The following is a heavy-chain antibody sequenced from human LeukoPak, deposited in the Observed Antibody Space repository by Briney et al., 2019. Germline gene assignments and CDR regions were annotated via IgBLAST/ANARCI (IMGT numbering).Heavy chain of an antibody. J-gene: IGHJ4*02. V-gene: IGHV4-59*01. Sequence: SETLSLTCTVYGGSISSYYWSWIRQPPGKGLEWVGDIYYSGSANYNPSLKSRVTISVDTSKNQFSLKLSSVTAADTAVYYCAGGSGYDPSLNYWGQGTLVTVSS. D-gene: IGHD5-12*01. CDR2: IYYSGSA. CDR1: GGSISSYY. CDR3: AGGSGYDPSLNY.